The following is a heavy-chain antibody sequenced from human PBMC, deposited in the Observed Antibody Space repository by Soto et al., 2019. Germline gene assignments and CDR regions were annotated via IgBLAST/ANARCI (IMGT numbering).Heavy chain of an antibody. CDR1: GFVFGDYA. CDR2: VRSETYGGST. Sequence: GGSLRLSCSASGFVFGDYAVTWVRQAPGKGLEWVGVVRSETYGGSTEYAASVKGRFRISRDDSESIAYLQMTGLKTEDTAVYYCTRGRGTSGWYADYWGKGTLVTVS. V-gene: IGHV3-49*04. J-gene: IGHJ4*02. CDR3: TRGRGTSGWYADY. D-gene: IGHD6-19*01.